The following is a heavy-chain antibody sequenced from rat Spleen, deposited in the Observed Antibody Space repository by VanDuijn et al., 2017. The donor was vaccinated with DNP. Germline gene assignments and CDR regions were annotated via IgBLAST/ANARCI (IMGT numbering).Heavy chain of an antibody. V-gene: IGHV5-31*01. CDR3: ARWTRYFDC. Sequence: EVQLVESGGDLVQPGRSLNLSCVASGFTFKNYWMTWIRQVPGKGLEWVASITSSDANPYYPDSVKGRFTISRDNAQDTLYLQMNSLRPEDTATYYCARWTRYFDCWGQGVMVTVSS. D-gene: IGHD1-4*01. CDR1: GFTFKNYW. CDR2: ITSSDANP. J-gene: IGHJ2*01.